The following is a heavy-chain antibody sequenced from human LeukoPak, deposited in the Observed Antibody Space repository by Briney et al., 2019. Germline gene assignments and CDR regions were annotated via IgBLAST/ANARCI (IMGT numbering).Heavy chain of an antibody. J-gene: IGHJ4*02. Sequence: GGSLKISCKGSVYTFASYWIGWVRRMPGKGLEWMGIIYPGDSDTRYSSSFQGQVTISADKSISTAYLQWSSLKASDTAIYYCARRGSSANFDYWGQGTLVTVSS. V-gene: IGHV5-51*01. CDR3: ARRGSSANFDY. CDR1: VYTFASYW. D-gene: IGHD3-16*01. CDR2: IYPGDSDT.